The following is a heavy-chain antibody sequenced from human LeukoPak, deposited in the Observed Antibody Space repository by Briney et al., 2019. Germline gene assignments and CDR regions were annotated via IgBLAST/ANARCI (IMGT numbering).Heavy chain of an antibody. D-gene: IGHD3-22*01. Sequence: PSETLSLTCAVYGGSFSGYYWSWIRQPPGKGLEWIGEINHSGSTNYNPSLKSRVTISVDTSKNQFSLKLSSVTAADTAVYYCARLPYYYDSSGYSQTFDYWGQGTLVTVSS. J-gene: IGHJ4*02. CDR3: ARLPYYYDSSGYSQTFDY. CDR1: GGSFSGYY. V-gene: IGHV4-34*01. CDR2: INHSGST.